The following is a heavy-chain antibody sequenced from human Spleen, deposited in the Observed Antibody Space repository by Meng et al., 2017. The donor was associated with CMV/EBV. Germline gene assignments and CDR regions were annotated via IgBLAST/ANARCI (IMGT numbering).Heavy chain of an antibody. D-gene: IGHD3-3*01. CDR1: GFTFSSYS. J-gene: IGHJ6*02. CDR3: ARGGTLYYDFWSGYYNYYYGMDV. Sequence: GGSLRLSCAASGFTFSSYSMNWVRQAPGKGLEWVSYIGGSGTTIYFADSVKGRFTIYRDNAKNSLYLQMNSLRAEDTALYYCARGGTLYYDFWSGYYNYYYGMDVWGQGTTVTVSS. CDR2: IGGSGTTI. V-gene: IGHV3-48*04.